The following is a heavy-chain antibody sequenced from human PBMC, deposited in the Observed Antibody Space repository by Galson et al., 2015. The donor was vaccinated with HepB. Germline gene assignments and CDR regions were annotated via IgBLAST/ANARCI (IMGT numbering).Heavy chain of an antibody. CDR2: IIPILGIA. D-gene: IGHD5-18*01. J-gene: IGHJ6*02. CDR3: ARVQGTAMAYYNYYGTDV. V-gene: IGHV1-69*04. Sequence: SVKVSCKASGGTFSSYAISWVRQAPGQGLEWMGRIIPILGIANYAQKVQGRVTITADKSTSTAYMELSSLRSEDTAVYYCARVQGTAMAYYNYYGTDVWGQGTTVTVSS. CDR1: GGTFSSYA.